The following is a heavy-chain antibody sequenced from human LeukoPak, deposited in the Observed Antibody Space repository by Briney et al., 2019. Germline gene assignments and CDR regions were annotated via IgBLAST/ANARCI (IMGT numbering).Heavy chain of an antibody. CDR3: AKDWGYGLDY. J-gene: IGHJ4*02. V-gene: IGHV3-30*18. Sequence: LSCAASGFTFSSYGMHWVRQAPGKGMEGVAVISYDGSNKYYADSVKGGFTISRDNSKNTLYLQMNSLRAEDTAVYFCAKDWGYGLDYWGQGTLVTVSS. D-gene: IGHD3-16*01. CDR1: GFTFSSYG. CDR2: ISYDGSNK.